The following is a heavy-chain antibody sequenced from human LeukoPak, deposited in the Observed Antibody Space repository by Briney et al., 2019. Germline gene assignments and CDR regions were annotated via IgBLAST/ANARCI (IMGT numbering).Heavy chain of an antibody. CDR2: MRPNSGKT. D-gene: IGHD1-26*01. V-gene: IGHV1-8*01. J-gene: IGHJ4*02. CDR3: ARERGGQAGSYFPS. CDR1: GYPFINYD. Sequence: SVKVSCKTSGYPFINYDINWERQASGQGLAWMGWMRPNSGKTGLAKKFQGRITMTRNISINTAYMELSSLRFDDTAVYFCARERGGQAGSYFPSWGEGTLVTVSS.